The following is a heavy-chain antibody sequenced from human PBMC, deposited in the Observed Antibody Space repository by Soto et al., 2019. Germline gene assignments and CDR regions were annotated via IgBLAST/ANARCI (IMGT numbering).Heavy chain of an antibody. CDR2: ISYDGNNK. D-gene: IGHD2-15*01. CDR1: GFTFSSDA. CDR3: AREGCDGGSCYTLVGLRHGMDV. J-gene: IGHJ6*02. Sequence: QVQLVESGGGVVQPGRSLRLSCAASGFTFSSDAMYWVRQAPGKGLEWVAVISYDGNNKYYADSVKGRFTISRDNSKNTLYLQRNRLRDEDTAVYYCAREGCDGGSCYTLVGLRHGMDVWGQGTTVTVSS. V-gene: IGHV3-30-3*01.